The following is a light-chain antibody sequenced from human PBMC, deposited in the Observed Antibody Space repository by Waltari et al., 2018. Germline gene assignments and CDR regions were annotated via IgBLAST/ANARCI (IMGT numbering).Light chain of an antibody. CDR2: END. CDR3: ATWDDSRSF. V-gene: IGLV1-47*01. Sequence: QSVLTQPPSVSGTPGQRLTISCSGSGSNIKSSYIYWYQKPAGLAPKLLIFENDQRPSGVPDRFSASKSGTSASLAINGLRSEDEALYYCATWDDSRSFFGGGTKLTVL. J-gene: IGLJ2*01. CDR1: GSNIKSSY.